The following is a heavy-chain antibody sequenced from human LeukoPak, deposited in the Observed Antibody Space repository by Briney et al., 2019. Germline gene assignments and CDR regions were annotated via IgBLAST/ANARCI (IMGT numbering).Heavy chain of an antibody. CDR1: GFTFSDYY. V-gene: IGHV3-11*01. CDR2: ISSSGSTI. D-gene: IGHD5-18*01. Sequence: GGSLRPSCAASGFTFSDYYMSWIRQAPGKGLEWVSYISSSGSTIYYADSVKGRFTISRDNAKNSLYLQMNSLRAEDTAAYYCARDPTLGYSYGLDYWGQGTLVTVSS. J-gene: IGHJ4*02. CDR3: ARDPTLGYSYGLDY.